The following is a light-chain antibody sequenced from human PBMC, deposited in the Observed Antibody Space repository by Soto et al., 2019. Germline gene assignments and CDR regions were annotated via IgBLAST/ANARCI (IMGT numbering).Light chain of an antibody. V-gene: IGLV2-23*02. J-gene: IGLJ1*01. CDR2: EVS. CDR3: CSYAGSSTCF. CDR1: SSDVGNYNL. Sequence: SVLTQPASVSGSPGQSITISCTGTSSDVGNYNLVTWYQQHPGKAPKLMIYEVSKRPSRVSNRFSGSKSGNTASLTISGLQAEDEAVYFCCSYAGSSTCFFAIGPKVTV.